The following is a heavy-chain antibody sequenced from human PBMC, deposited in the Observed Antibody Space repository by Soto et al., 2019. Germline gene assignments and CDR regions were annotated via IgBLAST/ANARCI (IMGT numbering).Heavy chain of an antibody. CDR1: GFTFSSYS. CDR2: VSTTSTYM. J-gene: IGHJ4*02. V-gene: IGHV3-21*01. D-gene: IGHD2-21*02. CDR3: ARVASYSVVTLDGTLDY. Sequence: EVQLVESGGGLVKPGGSLRLSCAASGFTFSSYSMDWVRQAPGKGLEWVSSVSTTSTYMYYADSVQGRFTISRDNAKNSLYLQMNSLRAEDTAVYYCARVASYSVVTLDGTLDYWGLGTLVTVSS.